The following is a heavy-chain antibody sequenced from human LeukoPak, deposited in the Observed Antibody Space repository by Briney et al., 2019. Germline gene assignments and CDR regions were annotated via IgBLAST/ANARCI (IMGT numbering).Heavy chain of an antibody. CDR3: AREQRWPYYYGMDV. V-gene: IGHV4-59*01. J-gene: IGHJ6*02. CDR2: IYYSGGT. D-gene: IGHD2-15*01. Sequence: SETLSLTCSVSGGSISSYYWSWIRQPPGKGLEWIGYIYYSGGTNYNPSLKSRVTISVDTSKNQFSLKLSSVTAADTAVYYCAREQRWPYYYGMDVWGQGTTVTVSS. CDR1: GGSISSYY.